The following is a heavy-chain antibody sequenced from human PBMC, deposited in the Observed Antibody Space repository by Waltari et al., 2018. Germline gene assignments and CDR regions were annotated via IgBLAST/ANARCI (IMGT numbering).Heavy chain of an antibody. Sequence: QVQLQESGPGLVKPSQTLSLTCTVSGGSISSGSYYWSWIRQPAGKGLEWIGYIYTSGSTNYHPSLKSRVTISVDTSKNQFSLKLSSVTAADTAVYYCARGYYGSGSYYQRTPFDYWGQGTLVTVSS. J-gene: IGHJ4*02. V-gene: IGHV4-61*09. CDR2: IYTSGST. CDR3: ARGYYGSGSYYQRTPFDY. D-gene: IGHD3-10*01. CDR1: GGSISSGSYY.